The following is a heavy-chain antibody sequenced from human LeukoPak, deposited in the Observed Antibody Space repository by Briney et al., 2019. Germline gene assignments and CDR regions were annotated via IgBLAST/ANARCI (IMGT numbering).Heavy chain of an antibody. Sequence: GASVKVSCKASGYTFTGYYMHWVRQAPGQGLEWMGWINPNSGGTNYAQKFQGRVTMTRDTSISTAYMELSRLRSDDTAVYYCAILFGEFLGLRYYYMDVWAKGTTVTISS. CDR2: INPNSGGT. J-gene: IGHJ6*03. CDR3: AILFGEFLGLRYYYMDV. D-gene: IGHD3-10*01. V-gene: IGHV1-2*02. CDR1: GYTFTGYY.